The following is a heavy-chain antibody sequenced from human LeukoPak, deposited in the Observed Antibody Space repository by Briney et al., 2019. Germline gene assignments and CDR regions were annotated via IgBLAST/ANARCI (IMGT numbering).Heavy chain of an antibody. D-gene: IGHD5-24*01. Sequence: GESLKISCKGSGYSFTSYWIAWVRQMPGKGLEWVGTIYPGDSDTRYSPSFEGQVTISADKSISADKSISTAYLQWSSLKASDTAMYYCARTGVGDGYNPEAFYIWGQGTMVTVS. CDR1: GYSFTSYW. V-gene: IGHV5-51*01. CDR3: ARTGVGDGYNPEAFYI. CDR2: IYPGDSDT. J-gene: IGHJ3*02.